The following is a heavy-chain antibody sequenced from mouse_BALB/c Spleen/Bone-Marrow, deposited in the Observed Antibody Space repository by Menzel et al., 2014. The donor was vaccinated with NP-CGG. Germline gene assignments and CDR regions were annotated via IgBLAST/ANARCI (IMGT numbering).Heavy chain of an antibody. Sequence: VNVVESGPGLVSPSQRLSITCTVSGFSLTGYGLNWVRQPPGKGLEWLGMIWGDGSTDYNSALKSRLSISKDNSKSQVFLKMNSLQTDDTARYYCARVYYYAMDYWGQGTSVTVSS. CDR2: IWGDGST. J-gene: IGHJ4*01. CDR3: ARVYYYAMDY. V-gene: IGHV2-6-7*01. CDR1: GFSLTGYG. D-gene: IGHD2-1*01.